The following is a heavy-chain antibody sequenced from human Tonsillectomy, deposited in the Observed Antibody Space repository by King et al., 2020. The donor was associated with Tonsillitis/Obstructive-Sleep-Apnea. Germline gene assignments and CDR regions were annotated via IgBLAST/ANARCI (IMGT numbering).Heavy chain of an antibody. CDR2: IFSDYEK. CDR1: GFLLSNAIMG. V-gene: IGHV2-26*01. Sequence: VTLKESGPVLVKPTETLTLTCTVSGFLLSNAIMGVSGVRQPPGKALEWLAHIFSDYEKSYSTCLKCRLTIPNDTSKSQVVLTMTNMDPVDTATYYCARSLYDILTGYYSDYWGQGTLVTVSS. J-gene: IGHJ4*02. CDR3: ARSLYDILTGYYSDY. D-gene: IGHD3-9*01.